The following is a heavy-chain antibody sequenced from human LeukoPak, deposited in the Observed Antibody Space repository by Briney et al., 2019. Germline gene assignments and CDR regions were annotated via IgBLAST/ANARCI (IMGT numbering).Heavy chain of an antibody. CDR2: ICYSGST. D-gene: IGHD3-3*01. J-gene: IGHJ5*02. V-gene: IGHV4-39*01. CDR1: GGSISSSSYY. Sequence: SETLSLTCTVSGGSISSSSYYWGWIRQPPGKGLEWIGSICYSGSTYYNPSLKSRVTISVDTSKNQFSLKLSSVTAADTAVYYCARPHITIFGVAPGGWFDPWGQGTLVTVSS. CDR3: ARPHITIFGVAPGGWFDP.